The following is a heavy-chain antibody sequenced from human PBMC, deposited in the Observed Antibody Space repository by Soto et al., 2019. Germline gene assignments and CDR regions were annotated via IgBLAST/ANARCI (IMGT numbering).Heavy chain of an antibody. CDR3: AREGAAASYFDY. CDR1: GGSISTYY. Sequence: PSETLSLTCALSGGSISTYYWSWIRQPPGKGLEWIGYIYYGGSTYNNPSLQSRVTMSLDRSRNQFSLKLNSVTAADTAVYYCAREGAAASYFDYWGQGTLVTVSS. D-gene: IGHD6-13*01. V-gene: IGHV4-59*12. J-gene: IGHJ4*02. CDR2: IYYGGST.